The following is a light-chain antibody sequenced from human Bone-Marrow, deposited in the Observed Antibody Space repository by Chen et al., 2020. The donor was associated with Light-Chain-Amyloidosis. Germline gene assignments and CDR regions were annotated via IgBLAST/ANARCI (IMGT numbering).Light chain of an antibody. Sequence: NFKLTQPHSVSESPGKTVIISCTRSSGSIATNYVQWYQQRPGSSPTTVIYEDDQRPSGVPNRFSGSLDRSSNSASLTISGLKTEDEADYYCQSYQGSSQGVFGGGTKLTVL. CDR2: EDD. CDR3: QSYQGSSQGV. V-gene: IGLV6-57*01. J-gene: IGLJ3*02. CDR1: SGSIATNY.